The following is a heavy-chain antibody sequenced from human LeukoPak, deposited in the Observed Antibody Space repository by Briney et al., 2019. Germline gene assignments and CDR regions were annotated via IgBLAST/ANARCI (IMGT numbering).Heavy chain of an antibody. CDR2: ITMNSVR. D-gene: IGHD2-2*01. J-gene: IGHJ4*02. CDR1: GFSLSDYG. CDR3: TRGRDQLLGPNDS. Sequence: GGSLRLSCSASGFSLSDYGMSWVRQAPGKGLEWVSYITMNSVRFYADPVKGRFTISRDNDKNSVYLQMNSLRDEDTAVYFCTRGRDQLLGPNDSWGQGSLVTVSS. V-gene: IGHV3-48*02.